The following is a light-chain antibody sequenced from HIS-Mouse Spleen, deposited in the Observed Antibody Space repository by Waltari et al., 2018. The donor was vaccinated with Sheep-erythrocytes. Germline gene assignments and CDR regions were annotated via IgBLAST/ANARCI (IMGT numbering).Light chain of an antibody. Sequence: EIVLTQSPATLSLSPGERATLSCRASQSVSSYLAWYQQKPGQAPRLLIYDAANRDTGIPARFSGSGSGTDFTLTISSLQPEDFATYYCQQSYSTPQFTFGPGTKVDIK. CDR3: QQSYSTPQFT. V-gene: IGKV3-11*01. J-gene: IGKJ3*01. CDR1: QSVSSY. CDR2: DAA.